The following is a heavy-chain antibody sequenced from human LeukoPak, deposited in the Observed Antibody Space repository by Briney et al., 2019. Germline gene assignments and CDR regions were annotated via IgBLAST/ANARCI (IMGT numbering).Heavy chain of an antibody. CDR3: ARGDIVVVPAAKAYYYYIDV. Sequence: SETLSLTCAVYGGSFSDYYWSWIRQPPGKGLEWIGEINHSGSTNCNPSLKSRVTISVDTSKNQFSLKLNSVTAADAAVYYCARGDIVVVPAAKAYYYYIDVWGKGTTVTVSS. CDR1: GGSFSDYY. D-gene: IGHD2-2*01. J-gene: IGHJ6*03. CDR2: INHSGST. V-gene: IGHV4-34*01.